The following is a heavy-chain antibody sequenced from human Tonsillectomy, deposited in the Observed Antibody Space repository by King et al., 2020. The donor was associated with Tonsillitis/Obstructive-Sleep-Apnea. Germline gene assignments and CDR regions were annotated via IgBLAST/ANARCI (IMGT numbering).Heavy chain of an antibody. CDR3: AGQIAARPFDFDY. D-gene: IGHD6-6*01. CDR2: IYYSGST. CDR1: GGSISNYY. V-gene: IGHV4-59*01. Sequence: QLQESGPGLVKPSETLSLTCTVSGGSISNYYWSWIRQPPGKGLEWIGFIYYSGSTNYNPSLKSRVTISIDTSKNQFSLKLRSVTAAATAVYYCAGQIAARPFDFDYWGQGTLVTVSS. J-gene: IGHJ4*02.